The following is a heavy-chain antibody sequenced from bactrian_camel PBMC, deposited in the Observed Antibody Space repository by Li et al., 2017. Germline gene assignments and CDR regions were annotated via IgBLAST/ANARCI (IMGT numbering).Heavy chain of an antibody. D-gene: IGHD3*01. CDR3: AARQFLWSDTSLNGGVYLY. CDR1: GFPHWPTC. CDR2: VHLGSDT. Sequence: HVQLVESGGGSVQSGGSLRLSCAVSGFPHWPTCMAWFRQIPGKEREGVATVHLGSDTLYADSLEGRFTISRDNARDTVYLQMRSLKPEDTAMYYCAARQFLWSDTSLNGGVYLYWGQGTQVTVS. V-gene: IGHV3S53*01. J-gene: IGHJ4*01.